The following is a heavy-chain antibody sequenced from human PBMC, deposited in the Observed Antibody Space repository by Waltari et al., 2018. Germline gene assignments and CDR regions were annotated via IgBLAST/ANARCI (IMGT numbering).Heavy chain of an antibody. V-gene: IGHV4-39*01. J-gene: IGHJ3*01. CDR3: ATYIGASIGTAAFDV. CDR2: ISYSGAT. CDR1: GGSITSNRHY. Sequence: QLHLQESGPGLVKPSETLSLTCSLSGGSITSNRHYWGWIRQPPGKGPEWTGTISYSGATYNNPSLKSRVTISVDTSKNQYSLKLTSVTAADTAVYYCATYIGASIGTAAFDVWGQGTMVTVSS. D-gene: IGHD5-12*01.